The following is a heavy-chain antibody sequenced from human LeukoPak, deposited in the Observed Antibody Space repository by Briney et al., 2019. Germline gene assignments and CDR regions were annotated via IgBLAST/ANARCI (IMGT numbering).Heavy chain of an antibody. CDR3: ARRERYSSGWSFDY. Sequence: SETLSLTCTVSGGSISSSSYYWGWIRQPPGKGLEWIGSIYYSGSTYYNPSLKSRVTISVDTSKNQFSLKLSSVTASDTAVYYCARRERYSSGWSFDYWGQGTLVTVSS. J-gene: IGHJ4*02. V-gene: IGHV4-39*01. D-gene: IGHD6-19*01. CDR2: IYYSGST. CDR1: GGSISSSSYY.